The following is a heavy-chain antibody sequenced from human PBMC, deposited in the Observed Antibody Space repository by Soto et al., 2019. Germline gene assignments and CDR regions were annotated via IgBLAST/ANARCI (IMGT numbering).Heavy chain of an antibody. CDR1: GGSISSGGYY. CDR2: IYYSGST. V-gene: IGHV4-31*03. D-gene: IGHD2-15*01. J-gene: IGHJ3*02. Sequence: QVQLQESGPGLVKPSQTLSLTCTVSGGSISSGGYYWSWIRQHPGEGLEWLGYIYYSGSTYYNPSLKSRVTMSVDTSKNQFSLKLSSVTAADTAVYSCARGYCSGGGCYSCHFGDVFDIWGQGTMVTVSS. CDR3: ARGYCSGGGCYSCHFGDVFDI.